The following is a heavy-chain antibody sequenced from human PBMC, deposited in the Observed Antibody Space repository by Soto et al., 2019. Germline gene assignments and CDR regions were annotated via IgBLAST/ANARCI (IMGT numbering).Heavy chain of an antibody. D-gene: IGHD3-22*01. J-gene: IGHJ5*01. CDR2: INRSGRV. V-gene: IGHV4-34*01. Sequence: SETLSLTCAVYGGSFSGHSWTWIRQSPGKGLEWIGDINRSGRVNYSPSLKSRVTISLDTSKNQFSLTLSAVTAADTAMYYCSTRAYDTNGYYRFDPWGQGTLVTVSS. CDR3: STRAYDTNGYYRFDP. CDR1: GGSFSGHS.